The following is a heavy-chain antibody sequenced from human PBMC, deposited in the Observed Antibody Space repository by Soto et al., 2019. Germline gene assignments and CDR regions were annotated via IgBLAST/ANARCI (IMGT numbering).Heavy chain of an antibody. J-gene: IGHJ4*02. CDR2: ISSSGSTI. CDR1: GFTFSSYE. D-gene: IGHD3-3*01. CDR3: ARAGRFLEWLFYFDY. Sequence: GGSLRLSCAASGFTFSSYEMNWVRQSPGKGLEWVSYISSSGSTIYYADSVKGRFTISRDNAKNSLYLQMNSLRAEDTAVYYCARAGRFLEWLFYFDYWGQGTLVTVSS. V-gene: IGHV3-48*03.